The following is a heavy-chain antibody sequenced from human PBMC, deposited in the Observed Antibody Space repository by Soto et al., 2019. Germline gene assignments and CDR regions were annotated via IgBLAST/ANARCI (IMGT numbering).Heavy chain of an antibody. CDR3: SRLELVSPANYYVEV. D-gene: IGHD2-2*01. V-gene: IGHV5-51*01. CDR1: GYSFTSYW. J-gene: IGHJ6*03. Sequence: ESLKISCKGSGYSFTSYWIGWVRQMPGKGLEWMGIIYPGDSDTRYSPSFQGQVTISADKSISTAYLQWSSLKASDTAMYYCSRLELVSPANYYVEVWGKGTTVTISS. CDR2: IYPGDSDT.